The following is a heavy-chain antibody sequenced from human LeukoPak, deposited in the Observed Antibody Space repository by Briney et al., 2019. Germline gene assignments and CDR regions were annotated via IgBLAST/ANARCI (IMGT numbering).Heavy chain of an antibody. V-gene: IGHV4-4*07. CDR2: IYTTGST. CDR3: ARGLGGYNYGYSFDY. D-gene: IGHD5-18*01. J-gene: IGHJ4*02. CDR1: GGSVSGYY. Sequence: SETLSLTCTVSGGSVSGYYWNWIRQPAGRGLEWIGRIYTTGSTNYNPSLKSRVTMSVDTSKNQFSLKLFSVTAADTAVYHCARGLGGYNYGYSFDYWGQGTLVTVSS.